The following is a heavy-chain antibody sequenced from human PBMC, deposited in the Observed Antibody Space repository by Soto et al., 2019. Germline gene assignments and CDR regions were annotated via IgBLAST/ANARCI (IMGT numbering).Heavy chain of an antibody. D-gene: IGHD5-12*01. CDR2: IYYSGST. V-gene: IGHV4-30-4*01. Sequence: SETLSLTCTVSGGSISSGDYYWSWIRQPPGKGLEWIGYIYYSGSTYYNPSLKSRVTISVDTSKNQFSLKLSSVTAADTAVYYCARVRGYEYYYYYGMDVWGQGTTVTVSS. J-gene: IGHJ6*02. CDR3: ARVRGYEYYYYYGMDV. CDR1: GGSISSGDYY.